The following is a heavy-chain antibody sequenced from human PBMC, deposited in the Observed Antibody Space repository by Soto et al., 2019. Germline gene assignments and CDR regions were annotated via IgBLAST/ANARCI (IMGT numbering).Heavy chain of an antibody. V-gene: IGHV3-21*01. D-gene: IGHD3-10*01. J-gene: IGHJ4*02. Sequence: EVQLVESGGGLVKPGGSLRLSCAASGFTFSSYSMNWVRQAPGKGLEWVSSISSSSSYIYYADSVKGRFTISSDNAKNSLYLQMNSLRAEDTAVYYCARVSRELWFGEFNTFDYWGQGSLVTVSS. CDR3: ARVSRELWFGEFNTFDY. CDR2: ISSSSSYI. CDR1: GFTFSSYS.